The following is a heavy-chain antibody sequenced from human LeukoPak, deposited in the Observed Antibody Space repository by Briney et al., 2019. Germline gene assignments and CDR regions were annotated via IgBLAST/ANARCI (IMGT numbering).Heavy chain of an antibody. J-gene: IGHJ5*02. CDR1: GGSISSYY. CDR3: ARERSDWFDP. Sequence: PSETLSLTCTVSGGSISSYYWSWIRQPPGKGLEWIGYIYYSGSTNYNPSLKSRVTISVDTSKNQFSLKLSSVTAADTAVHYCARERSDWFDPWGQGTLVTVSS. V-gene: IGHV4-59*01. CDR2: IYYSGST.